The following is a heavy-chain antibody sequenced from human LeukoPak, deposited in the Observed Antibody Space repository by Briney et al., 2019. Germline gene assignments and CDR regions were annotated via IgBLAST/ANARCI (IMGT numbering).Heavy chain of an antibody. CDR2: IYYSGST. D-gene: IGHD3-3*01. Sequence: SETLSLTCTVSGGSISSYYWSWIRQPAGKGLEWIGYIYYSGSTNYNPSLKSRVTISVDTSKNQFSLKLSSVTAADTAVYYCARDQYYDFWSGYRNYAFDIWGQGTMVTVSS. V-gene: IGHV4-59*01. CDR1: GGSISSYY. J-gene: IGHJ3*02. CDR3: ARDQYYDFWSGYRNYAFDI.